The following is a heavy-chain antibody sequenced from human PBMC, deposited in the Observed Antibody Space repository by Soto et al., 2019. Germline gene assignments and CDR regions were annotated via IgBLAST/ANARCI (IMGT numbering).Heavy chain of an antibody. D-gene: IGHD1-1*01. CDR3: TRGSGTSWFDS. Sequence: ASVKVSFKASGYRFTDNYIHWLRQAPGQGLEWMGWMNSNTGCTKYAQKFQDRVIMTRDTSITSAYMELRRLMSDDTAVYYCTRGSGTSWFDSWGQGALVTVS. CDR1: GYRFTDNY. CDR2: MNSNTGCT. J-gene: IGHJ5*01. V-gene: IGHV1-2*02.